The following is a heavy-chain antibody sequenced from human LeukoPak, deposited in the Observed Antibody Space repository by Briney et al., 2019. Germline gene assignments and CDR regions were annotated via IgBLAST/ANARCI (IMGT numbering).Heavy chain of an antibody. CDR2: IKPDGSGE. J-gene: IGHJ4*02. Sequence: GGSLRLSCVASGLTSSNYWMYWVRRAPGKGLEGVANIKPDGSGESYADSVKGRFTISKDNAENSLFLQMNSLRPEDTAVYYCGPGNGIDYWGQGALVNRSS. V-gene: IGHV3-7*03. CDR3: GPGNGIDY. D-gene: IGHD2-8*01. CDR1: GLTSSNYW.